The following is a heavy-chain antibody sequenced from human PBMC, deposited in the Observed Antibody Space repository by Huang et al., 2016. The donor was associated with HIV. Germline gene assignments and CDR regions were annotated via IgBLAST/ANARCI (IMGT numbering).Heavy chain of an antibody. D-gene: IGHD3-3*01. CDR2: ISYDEDNK. CDR1: GFTFSSYG. Sequence: QILLIESGGGVVQPGRSLRLPCAASGFTFSSYGMHGVRQAPGKGLEWVAVISYDEDNKYYADSVRGRFTISRDNSKNTLYLQMNSLRIEDTAVYYCARGPIRFLAWLLNFDYWGQGALVTVSS. CDR3: ARGPIRFLAWLLNFDY. J-gene: IGHJ4*02. V-gene: IGHV3-30*03.